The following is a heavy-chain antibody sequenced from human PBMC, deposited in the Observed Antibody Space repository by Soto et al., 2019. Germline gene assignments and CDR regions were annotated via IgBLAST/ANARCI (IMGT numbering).Heavy chain of an antibody. CDR2: ISAYNTNT. Sequence: QVQLVQSGAEVKKPGASVKVSCKASGYTFTSYHISWVRQAPGQGLEWMGWISAYNTNTNYAQKFQGRVTMTTDTLTSTDYMGLRSLRSDDSAVYYCARDTPPTDYWGQGTRVTVSS. CDR3: ARDTPPTDY. J-gene: IGHJ4*02. CDR1: GYTFTSYH. V-gene: IGHV1-18*01.